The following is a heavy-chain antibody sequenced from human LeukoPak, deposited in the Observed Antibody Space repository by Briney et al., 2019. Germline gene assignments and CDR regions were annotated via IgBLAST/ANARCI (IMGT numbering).Heavy chain of an antibody. D-gene: IGHD4-17*01. CDR2: ISYDESNK. Sequence: PGRSLRLSCAASGFTFSSYAMHWVRQAPGKGLEWVAVISYDESNKYYADSVKGRFTISRDNSKNTLHLQMNSLRAEDTAVYYCAREHDYGDFFDYWGQGTLVTVSS. CDR1: GFTFSSYA. CDR3: AREHDYGDFFDY. J-gene: IGHJ4*02. V-gene: IGHV3-30*04.